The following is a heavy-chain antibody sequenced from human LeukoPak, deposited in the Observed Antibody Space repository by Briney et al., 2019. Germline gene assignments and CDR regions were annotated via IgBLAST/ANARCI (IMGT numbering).Heavy chain of an antibody. CDR3: AKVLYGAHDAFDL. J-gene: IGHJ3*01. V-gene: IGHV3-23*01. D-gene: IGHD4-17*01. CDR1: GFMFSNYA. Sequence: GGSLRLSCAASGFMFSNYAMSWVRRAQGRLECVTIIGGSGDNTFYADSVKGRFTISRDNSKNTLYLQMNNLEIEDTALYYCAKVLYGAHDAFDLWGQGTVVSVSS. CDR2: IGGSGDNT.